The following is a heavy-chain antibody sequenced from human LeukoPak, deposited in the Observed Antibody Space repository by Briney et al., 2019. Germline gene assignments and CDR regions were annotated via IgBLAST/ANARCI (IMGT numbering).Heavy chain of an antibody. J-gene: IGHJ3*02. CDR2: INPNSGGT. CDR1: GYTFTSYG. D-gene: IGHD1-1*01. Sequence: ASVTVSCKASGYTFTSYGISWVRQAPGQGLEGMGWINPNSGGTNYAQKFQGRVTMTRDTSISTAYMELSRLRSDDTAVYYCAREVGTTRDAFDIWGQGTMVTVSS. CDR3: AREVGTTRDAFDI. V-gene: IGHV1-2*02.